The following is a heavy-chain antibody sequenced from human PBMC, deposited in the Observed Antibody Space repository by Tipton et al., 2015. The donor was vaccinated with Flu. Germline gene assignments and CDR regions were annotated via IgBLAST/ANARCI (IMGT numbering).Heavy chain of an antibody. D-gene: IGHD1-26*01. CDR1: GGSINSHY. Sequence: TLSLTCTVSGGSINSHYWSWIRQPAGKGLEWIGRIYPSGNTNYNPSLQSRVTMSVDTSRNQFSLSLTSVTAADAAIYCCARSGSYHHYYFDLWGRGTLVSVSS. CDR2: IYPSGNT. V-gene: IGHV4-4*07. J-gene: IGHJ2*01. CDR3: ARSGSYHHYYFDL.